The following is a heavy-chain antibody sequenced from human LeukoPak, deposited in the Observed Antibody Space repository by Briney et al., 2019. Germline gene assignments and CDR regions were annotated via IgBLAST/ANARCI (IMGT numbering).Heavy chain of an antibody. CDR2: IYTSGST. J-gene: IGHJ4*02. V-gene: IGHV4-61*02. Sequence: SETLSLTCTVSGGSISSGNYYWSWIRQPAGKGLEWIGRIYTSGSTNYNPSLKSRVTISVDTSKNQFSLKRSSVTAADTAVYYCARNIPARPQDYWGQGTLVTVSS. CDR3: ARNIPARPQDY. D-gene: IGHD6-6*01. CDR1: GGSISSGNYY.